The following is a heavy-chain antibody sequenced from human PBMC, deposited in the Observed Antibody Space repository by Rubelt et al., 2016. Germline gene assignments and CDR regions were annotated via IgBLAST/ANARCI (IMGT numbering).Heavy chain of an antibody. CDR2: ISGSGCST. V-gene: IGHV3-23*04. D-gene: IGHD4/OR15-4a*01. Sequence: EVQLVESGGGLVQPGGSLRLSCAASGFTFSSYAMSWVRQAPGKGLEWVSAISGSGCSTYYADSVKGQSTISRDNSKNTLYLQMSSLRAEDTAVYYCAKLMTICVFDIWGQGTMVTVSS. CDR3: AKLMTICVFDI. CDR1: GFTFSSYA. J-gene: IGHJ3*02.